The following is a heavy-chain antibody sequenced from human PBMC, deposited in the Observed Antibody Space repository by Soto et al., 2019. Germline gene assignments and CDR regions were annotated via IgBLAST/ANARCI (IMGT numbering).Heavy chain of an antibody. Sequence: GGSLRLSCAASGFTFSSYGMHWVRQAPGKGLEWVAVIWYDGSNKYYADSVKGRFTISRDNSKNTLYLQMNSLRAEDTAVYYCARDREIYSSSSGFDYWGQGTLVTVSS. J-gene: IGHJ4*02. CDR1: GFTFSSYG. V-gene: IGHV3-33*01. D-gene: IGHD6-13*01. CDR3: ARDREIYSSSSGFDY. CDR2: IWYDGSNK.